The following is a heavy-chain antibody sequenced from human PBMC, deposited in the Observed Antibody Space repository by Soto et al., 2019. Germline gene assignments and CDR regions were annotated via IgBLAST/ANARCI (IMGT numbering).Heavy chain of an antibody. CDR3: AKGRREATAMVDY. CDR1: GFTFSSYA. D-gene: IGHD5-18*01. CDR2: MSGSGGST. J-gene: IGHJ4*02. Sequence: PWGSLRLSCAASGFTFSSYAMSWVRQAPGKGLEWVSAMSGSGGSTYYADSVKGRFTISRDNSKNTLYLQMNSLRAKDTAVYYCAKGRREATAMVDYWGQGTLVTVSS. V-gene: IGHV3-23*01.